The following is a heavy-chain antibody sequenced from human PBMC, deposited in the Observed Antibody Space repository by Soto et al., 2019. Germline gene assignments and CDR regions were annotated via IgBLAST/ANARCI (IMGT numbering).Heavy chain of an antibody. CDR3: ASLIAAAGTVYFDY. J-gene: IGHJ4*02. Sequence: PSETLSLTCAVSGGSISSSNWWSWVRQPPRKGLEWIGEIYHSGSTNYNPSLKSRVTISVDKSKNQFSLKLSSVTAADTAVYYCASLIAAAGTVYFDYWGQGTLVTVSS. D-gene: IGHD6-13*01. CDR2: IYHSGST. V-gene: IGHV4-4*02. CDR1: GGSISSSNW.